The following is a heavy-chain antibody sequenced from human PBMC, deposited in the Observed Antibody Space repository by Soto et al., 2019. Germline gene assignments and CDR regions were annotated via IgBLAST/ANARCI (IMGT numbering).Heavy chain of an antibody. V-gene: IGHV4-31*03. J-gene: IGHJ5*02. D-gene: IGHD3-10*01. CDR1: GDSISSGDY. Sequence: QVQVQESGPGLVKPSQTLSLTCTVSGDSISSGDYWNWIRQHPGKGLEWIGYIYYTGSTYYNPSLTSRVTISLDRSKNQFSLKLSSVSAADTAVYYCARSKGSQYPQNWFDPWGQGALVTVSS. CDR2: IYYTGST. CDR3: ARSKGSQYPQNWFDP.